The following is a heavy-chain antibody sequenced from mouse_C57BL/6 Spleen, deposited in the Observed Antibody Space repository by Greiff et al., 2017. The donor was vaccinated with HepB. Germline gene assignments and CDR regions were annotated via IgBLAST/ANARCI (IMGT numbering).Heavy chain of an antibody. J-gene: IGHJ3*01. D-gene: IGHD2-5*01. Sequence: DVHLVESGGGLVKPGGSLKLSCAASGFTFSDYGMHWVRQAPEKGLEWVAYISSGSSTIYYADTVKGRFTISRDNAKNTLFLQMTSLRSEDTAMYYCARPNSNYGAWFAYWGQGTLVTVSA. CDR1: GFTFSDYG. CDR2: ISSGSSTI. CDR3: ARPNSNYGAWFAY. V-gene: IGHV5-17*01.